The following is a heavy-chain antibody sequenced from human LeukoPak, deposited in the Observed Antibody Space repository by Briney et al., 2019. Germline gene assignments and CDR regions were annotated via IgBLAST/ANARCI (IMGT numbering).Heavy chain of an antibody. CDR1: GFTFSSCS. D-gene: IGHD3-9*01. V-gene: IGHV3-21*01. J-gene: IGHJ6*04. Sequence: PGGSLRLSCAASGFTFSSCSMNWVRQAPGKGLEWVSSISSSSSYIYYADSVKGRFTISRDNAKNSLYLQMNSLRAEDTAVYYRARGLLSYDIFTLVDVWGKGTTVTVSS. CDR3: ARGLLSYDIFTLVDV. CDR2: ISSSSSYI.